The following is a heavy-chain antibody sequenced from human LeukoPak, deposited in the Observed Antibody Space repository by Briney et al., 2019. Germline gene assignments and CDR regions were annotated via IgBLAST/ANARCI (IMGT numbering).Heavy chain of an antibody. D-gene: IGHD6-13*01. Sequence: GGSLRLSCAASGFTFSSAWMTWVRQAPGKGLEWVGRIKGKTDGGTPDYAAPVKGRFTISRDHSEDTLYLQMNSLKTEDTGVYYCILAAAGPAYWGQGALVTVSS. CDR2: IKGKTDGGTP. CDR1: GFTFSSAW. J-gene: IGHJ4*02. V-gene: IGHV3-15*01. CDR3: ILAAAGPAY.